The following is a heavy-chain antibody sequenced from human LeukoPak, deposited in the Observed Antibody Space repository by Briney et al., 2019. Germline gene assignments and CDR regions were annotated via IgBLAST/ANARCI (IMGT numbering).Heavy chain of an antibody. Sequence: GGSLRLSCAASGFTFSSYWMSWVRQAPGKGLEWVANIKHDGSEKYYVDSVKGRFTISRDNAKNSLYLQMNSLRAEDTAVYYCXXXXXXXXXXXXYYTEDDYWGQGTLVTVSS. V-gene: IGHV3-7*01. D-gene: IGHD3-22*01. J-gene: IGHJ4*02. CDR3: XXXXXXXXXXXXYYTEDDY. CDR2: IKHDGSEK. CDR1: GFTFSSYW.